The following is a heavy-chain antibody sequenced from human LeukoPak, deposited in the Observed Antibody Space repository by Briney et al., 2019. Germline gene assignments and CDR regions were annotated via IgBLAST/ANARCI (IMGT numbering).Heavy chain of an antibody. D-gene: IGHD5-18*01. CDR2: MNPNSGNT. CDR1: GYTFTSYD. Sequence: GASVKVSCKASGYTFTSYDINWVRQATGQGLEWMGWMNPNSGNTGYAQKFQGRVTMTRNTSISTAYMELSSLRSEDTAVYYCAPWRIQPYGKYYYYGMDVWGQGTTVTVSS. J-gene: IGHJ6*02. CDR3: APWRIQPYGKYYYYGMDV. V-gene: IGHV1-8*01.